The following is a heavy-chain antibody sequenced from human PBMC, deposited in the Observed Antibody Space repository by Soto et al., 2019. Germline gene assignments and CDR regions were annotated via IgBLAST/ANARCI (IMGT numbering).Heavy chain of an antibody. J-gene: IGHJ4*02. CDR1: GFTFSDYA. Sequence: PGGSLRLSCAASGFTFSDYAMSWVRQAPGKGLEWVSVITGGGGNTYYADSVKGRLTISRDNSKNTLYLQMNSLRAEDTAVYYCAKRVRAYGGFDYWGQGTLVTVSS. D-gene: IGHD1-26*01. V-gene: IGHV3-23*01. CDR2: ITGGGGNT. CDR3: AKRVRAYGGFDY.